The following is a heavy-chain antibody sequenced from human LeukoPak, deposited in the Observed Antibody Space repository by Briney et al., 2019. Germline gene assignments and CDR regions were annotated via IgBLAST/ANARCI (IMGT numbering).Heavy chain of an antibody. J-gene: IGHJ5*02. CDR3: ATSPTSPYNWFDP. Sequence: SETLSLTCTVSGASISTSFYYWGWIRQPPGKGLEWIGTIYYSGTTYHNPSLKSRVTISVDTSKNQFYLKLRSVTAADTAVYYCATSPTSPYNWFDPWGQGTLVTVSS. CDR2: IYYSGTT. D-gene: IGHD3-16*01. CDR1: GASISTSFYY. V-gene: IGHV4-39*07.